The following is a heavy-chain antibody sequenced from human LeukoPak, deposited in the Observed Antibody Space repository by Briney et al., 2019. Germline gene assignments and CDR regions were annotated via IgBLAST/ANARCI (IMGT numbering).Heavy chain of an antibody. CDR1: GFSISSYH. D-gene: IGHD4-11*01. Sequence: PSETLSLTCTVSGFSISSYHWSWIWQPPGKGLEWIGYIYYSGSTNYNPSLKSRVTISVDTSKNQFSLKLSSVTAADTAVYYCARAEDYGNYSGWGQGTLVTVSS. CDR2: IYYSGST. V-gene: IGHV4-59*01. J-gene: IGHJ4*02. CDR3: ARAEDYGNYSG.